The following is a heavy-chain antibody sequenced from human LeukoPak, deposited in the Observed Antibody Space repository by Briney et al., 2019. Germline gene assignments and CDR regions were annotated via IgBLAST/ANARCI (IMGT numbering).Heavy chain of an antibody. V-gene: IGHV3-48*03. CDR1: GFTFSSYE. Sequence: LGGSLRLSCAASGFTFSSYEMNWVRQAPGQGLEWISYISSSGSTIYYADSVKGRFTISRDNAKNSLYLELNSLRVEDTAVYYCARDISGWSTHDYWGQRTLVTVSS. CDR3: ARDISGWSTHDY. D-gene: IGHD6-19*01. CDR2: ISSSGSTI. J-gene: IGHJ4*02.